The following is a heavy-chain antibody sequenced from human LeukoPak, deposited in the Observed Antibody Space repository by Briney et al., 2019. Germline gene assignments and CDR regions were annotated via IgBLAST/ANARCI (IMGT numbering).Heavy chain of an antibody. V-gene: IGHV4-59*11. Sequence: PSETLSLTCSVSDDSFSTHYWTWIRHPPGKGLDWIGYISSIGSTNYNPSLKSRVTITVDTSKKQFSLKMTSVTAADTAVCYCARDPTTVTKGFDVWGQGTMVTVSS. CDR1: DDSFSTHY. CDR3: ARDPTTVTKGFDV. D-gene: IGHD4-17*01. J-gene: IGHJ3*01. CDR2: ISSIGST.